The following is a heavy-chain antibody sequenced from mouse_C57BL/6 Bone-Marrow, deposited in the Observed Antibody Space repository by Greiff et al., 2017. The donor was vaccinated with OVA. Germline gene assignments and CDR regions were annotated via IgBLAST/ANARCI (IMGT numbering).Heavy chain of an antibody. J-gene: IGHJ3*01. D-gene: IGHD2-4*01. CDR1: GYTFTSYG. Sequence: VMLVESGAELARPGASVKLSCKASGYTFTSYGISWVKQRTGQGLEWIGEIYPRSGNTYYNEKFKGKATLTADKSSSTAYMELRSLTSEDSAVYFCAREGIYYDYDGFAYWGQGTLVTVSA. CDR3: AREGIYYDYDGFAY. CDR2: IYPRSGNT. V-gene: IGHV1-81*01.